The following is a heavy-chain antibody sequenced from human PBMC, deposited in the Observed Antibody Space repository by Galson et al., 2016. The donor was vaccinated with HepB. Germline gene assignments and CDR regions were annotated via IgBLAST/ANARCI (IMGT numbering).Heavy chain of an antibody. CDR2: INPRDYDF. J-gene: IGHJ6*04. CDR3: ARLKVVATINYFVYSCMDV. Sequence: QSGAEVKKSGESLKISCKVSGYDFSSYWIGWVRQMPGRGLEWTGIINPRDYDFRYSPAFQGQVSISVDKSISTAYLQWSSLKASDTAIYYCARLKVVATINYFVYSCMDVWGTGTTVTVSS. D-gene: IGHD2-2*01. V-gene: IGHV5-51*01. CDR1: GYDFSSYW.